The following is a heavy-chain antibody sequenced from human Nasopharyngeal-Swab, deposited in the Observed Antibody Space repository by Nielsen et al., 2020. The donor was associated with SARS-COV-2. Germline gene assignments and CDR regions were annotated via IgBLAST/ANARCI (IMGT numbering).Heavy chain of an antibody. Sequence: GESLKISCGGSGFTFSDYWMSWVRQSPEKGLEWVANIKQDGTLKSYVDSVKGRFTISRDISKNTLYLQMNSLRAEDTAVYYCARESGVSSTSPFDCWGRGTLVTVSS. D-gene: IGHD2-2*01. CDR3: ARESGVSSTSPFDC. J-gene: IGHJ4*02. CDR1: GFTFSDYW. CDR2: IKQDGTLK. V-gene: IGHV3-7*01.